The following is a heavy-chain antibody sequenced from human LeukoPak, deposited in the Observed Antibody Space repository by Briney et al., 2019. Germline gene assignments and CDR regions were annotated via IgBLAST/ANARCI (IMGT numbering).Heavy chain of an antibody. Sequence: KRGESLKISCKGSGYSFTTYWIGWVRQLPGEGLEWLGIIFPGDSDTRYSPSFQGQVTISAGKSVTTANLQWSSLKASDTAIYYCARRQGERVALDYWGQGTLVTASS. CDR1: GYSFTTYW. J-gene: IGHJ4*02. CDR3: ARRQGERVALDY. D-gene: IGHD2-15*01. V-gene: IGHV5-51*01. CDR2: IFPGDSDT.